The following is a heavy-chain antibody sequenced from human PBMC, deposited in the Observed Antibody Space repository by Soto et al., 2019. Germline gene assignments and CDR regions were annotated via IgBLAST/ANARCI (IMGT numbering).Heavy chain of an antibody. CDR1: GYTFTSYG. Sequence: GASVKVSCKASGYTFTSYGISWVRQAPGQGLEWMGWISAYNGNTNYAQKLQGRVTMTTDTSTSTAYMELRSLRSDDTAVYYCAREGYYDFWSGTYYYMDVWGKGTTVTVS. V-gene: IGHV1-18*01. J-gene: IGHJ6*03. CDR2: ISAYNGNT. D-gene: IGHD3-3*01. CDR3: AREGYYDFWSGTYYYMDV.